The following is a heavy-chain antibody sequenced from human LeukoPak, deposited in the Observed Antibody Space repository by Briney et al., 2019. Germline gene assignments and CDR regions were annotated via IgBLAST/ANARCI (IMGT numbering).Heavy chain of an antibody. J-gene: IGHJ4*02. CDR3: ARVDYDFWSGYYPRGPLDY. CDR1: GGSVSSGSYY. Sequence: SETLSLTCTVSGGSVSSGSYYWSWIRQPPGKGLEWIGYIYYSGSTNYNPSLKSRVTISVDTSKNQFSLKLSSVTAADTAVYYCARVDYDFWSGYYPRGPLDYWGQGTLVTVSS. D-gene: IGHD3-3*01. V-gene: IGHV4-61*01. CDR2: IYYSGST.